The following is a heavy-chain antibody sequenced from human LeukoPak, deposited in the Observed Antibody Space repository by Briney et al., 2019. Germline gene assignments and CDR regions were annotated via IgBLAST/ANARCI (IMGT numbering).Heavy chain of an antibody. J-gene: IGHJ4*02. D-gene: IGHD4-17*01. Sequence: GGSLRLPCAASGFTFDDYGMSWVRQVPGKGLEWVSGINWNGGSTGYADSVKGRFTISRDNDKNLLYLQMNSLRAEDTAFYYCARDSYGDYSAFDYWGQGTLVTVSS. CDR2: INWNGGST. CDR3: ARDSYGDYSAFDY. CDR1: GFTFDDYG. V-gene: IGHV3-20*04.